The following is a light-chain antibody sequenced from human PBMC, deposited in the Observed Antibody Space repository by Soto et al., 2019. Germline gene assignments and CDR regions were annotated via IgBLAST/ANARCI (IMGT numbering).Light chain of an antibody. CDR2: GAS. J-gene: IGKJ3*01. V-gene: IGKV3-20*01. CDR3: QQYGSLFT. Sequence: EIVLTQSPGTLSLSPGERATLSCRASQSVSSNYLAWYQQKPGQAPRLLIYGASNRVTAIPDRFRGSGSGTDFTLTISRLEPEVLAVYYCQQYGSLFTFGPGTKVDIK. CDR1: QSVSSNY.